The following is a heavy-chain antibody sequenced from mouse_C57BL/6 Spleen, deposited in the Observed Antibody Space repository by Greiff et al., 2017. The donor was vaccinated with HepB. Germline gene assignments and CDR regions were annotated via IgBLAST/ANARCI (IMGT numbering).Heavy chain of an antibody. D-gene: IGHD2-4*01. J-gene: IGHJ3*01. V-gene: IGHV5-4*01. Sequence: EVKLVESGGGLVKPGGSLKLSCAASGFTFSSYAMSWVRQTPEKRLEWVATISDGGSYTYYPDHVKGRFTISRNNAKNNLYLQMSHLKSEDTSMYYCARDRDYDYDGACFAYWDQGALVTVSA. CDR3: ARDRDYDYDGACFAY. CDR1: GFTFSSYA. CDR2: ISDGGSYT.